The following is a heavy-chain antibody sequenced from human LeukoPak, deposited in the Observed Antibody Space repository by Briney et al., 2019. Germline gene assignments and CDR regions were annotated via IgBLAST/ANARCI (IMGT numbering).Heavy chain of an antibody. CDR2: INPNSGGT. CDR3: ARVQTFISSWYLWGVEAFDY. Sequence: ASMKVSCKASGYTFTGYYMHWVRQAPVQGLEWMGWINPNSGGTNYAQNFQGRVTMTRDTSISTAYMELSRLRSDDTAVYYCARVQTFISSWYLWGVEAFDYWGQGTLVTVSS. J-gene: IGHJ4*02. V-gene: IGHV1-2*02. CDR1: GYTFTGYY. D-gene: IGHD6-13*01.